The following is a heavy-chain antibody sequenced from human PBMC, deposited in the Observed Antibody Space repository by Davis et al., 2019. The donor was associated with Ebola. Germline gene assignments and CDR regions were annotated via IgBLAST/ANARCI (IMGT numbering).Heavy chain of an antibody. J-gene: IGHJ6*02. CDR3: ARVRYYGSGRFYYYYGMDV. Sequence: SETLSLTCTLSGGSISSDSYYWDWIRQPPGKGLEWIGYIYYSGSTNYNPSLKSRVTISVDTSKNQFSLKLSSVTAADTAVYYCARVRYYGSGRFYYYYGMDVWGQGTTVTVSS. CDR2: IYYSGST. D-gene: IGHD3-10*01. CDR1: GGSISSDSYY. V-gene: IGHV4-61*05.